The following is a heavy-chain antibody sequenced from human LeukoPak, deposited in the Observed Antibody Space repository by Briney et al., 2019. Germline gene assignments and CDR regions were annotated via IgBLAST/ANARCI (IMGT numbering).Heavy chain of an antibody. CDR3: AKLYCSGSSCYSIDH. V-gene: IGHV3-23*01. J-gene: IGHJ4*02. CDR2: ITGSGDST. Sequence: GGSLRLSCAASGFTFSNYAMSWVRQAPGKGLEWVSTITGSGDSTYYADSMKGRFTLSRDISKNTLYLQMNSLRAEDTAVYYCAKLYCSGSSCYSIDHWGQGTLVTVSS. D-gene: IGHD2-15*01. CDR1: GFTFSNYA.